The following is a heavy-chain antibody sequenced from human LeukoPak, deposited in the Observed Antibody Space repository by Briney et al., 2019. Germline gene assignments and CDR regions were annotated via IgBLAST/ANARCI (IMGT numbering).Heavy chain of an antibody. CDR2: ISSSSRYI. J-gene: IGHJ3*02. CDR3: AKTRLRHAFDI. Sequence: GGSLRLSCVASGFTFSSYSMNWVRQAPGKGLEWVSFISSSSRYIYYADSMKGRLTIFRDNAENSLYLEMNSLRVEDTAVYYCAKTRLRHAFDIWGQGTMVTVSS. D-gene: IGHD5-18*01. CDR1: GFTFSSYS. V-gene: IGHV3-21*01.